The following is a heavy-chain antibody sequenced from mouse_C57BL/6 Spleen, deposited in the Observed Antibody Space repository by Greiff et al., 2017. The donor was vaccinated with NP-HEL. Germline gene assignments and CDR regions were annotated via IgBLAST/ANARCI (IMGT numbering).Heavy chain of an antibody. D-gene: IGHD1-1*01. CDR1: GFTFSDYG. V-gene: IGHV5-17*01. Sequence: EVMLVESGGGLVKPGGSLKLSCAASGFTFSDYGMHWVRQAPEKGLEWVAYISSGSSTIYYADTVKGRFTISRDNAKNTLFLQLTILRSEDTAMYYCARYGSLWYFDVWGTGTTVTVSS. CDR3: ARYGSLWYFDV. J-gene: IGHJ1*03. CDR2: ISSGSSTI.